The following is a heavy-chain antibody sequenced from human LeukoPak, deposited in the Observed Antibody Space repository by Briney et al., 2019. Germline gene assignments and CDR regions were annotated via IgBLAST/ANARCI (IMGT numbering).Heavy chain of an antibody. CDR1: GYSLTSYW. D-gene: IGHD6-13*01. J-gene: IGHJ6*03. Sequence: GESLKISCKGSGYSLTSYWIGWVRQIPGKGLEWMGIIYPGDSDTRYSPSFQGQVTISADKSISTAYLQWSSLKASDTAIYYRARQGAAGKYYYYYMDVWGKGTTVTVSS. V-gene: IGHV5-51*01. CDR2: IYPGDSDT. CDR3: ARQGAAGKYYYYYMDV.